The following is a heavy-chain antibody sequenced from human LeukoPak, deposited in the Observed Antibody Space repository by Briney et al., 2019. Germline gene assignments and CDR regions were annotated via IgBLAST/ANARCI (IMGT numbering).Heavy chain of an antibody. CDR2: ISPHSHTT. J-gene: IGHJ4*02. Sequence: ASVKLSCKASGYTFNNFFISWVRQPPAQGLEWVWWISPHSHTTHYAEKFQGRVTMTTDTSTTTVYMELRSLRSDDTAVYFCARGQTMYYWGQGTPVTVSS. CDR3: ARGQTMYY. D-gene: IGHD3-10*02. V-gene: IGHV1-18*01. CDR1: GYTFNNFF.